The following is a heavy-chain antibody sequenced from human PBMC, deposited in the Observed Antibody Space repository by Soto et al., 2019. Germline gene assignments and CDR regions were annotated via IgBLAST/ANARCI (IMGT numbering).Heavy chain of an antibody. Sequence: QVQLQESGPGLVKPSQTLSLTCTVSGDSIGSGEYYWTWIRQPPGKGLEWIGYIFSLGTTYYNPSLRSRVIMSAVTSKNQFSLQLRSVTAADTAVYYCARAGENETVAVGWFDSWGQGSLVTVSS. J-gene: IGHJ5*01. D-gene: IGHD1-1*01. CDR2: IFSLGTT. CDR1: GDSIGSGEYY. V-gene: IGHV4-30-4*01. CDR3: ARAGENETVAVGWFDS.